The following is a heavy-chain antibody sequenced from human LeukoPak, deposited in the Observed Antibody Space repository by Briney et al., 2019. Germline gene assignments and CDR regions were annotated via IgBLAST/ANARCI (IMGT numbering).Heavy chain of an antibody. CDR3: ARLVVHTSPFDY. D-gene: IGHD3-22*01. Sequence: ASVKVSCKASGYTFTGYYMRWVRQAPGQGLEWMGRINPNSGGTNYAQKFQGRVTMTRDTSISTAYMELSRLRSDDTAVYYCARLVVHTSPFDYWGQGTLVTVSS. V-gene: IGHV1-2*06. J-gene: IGHJ4*02. CDR1: GYTFTGYY. CDR2: INPNSGGT.